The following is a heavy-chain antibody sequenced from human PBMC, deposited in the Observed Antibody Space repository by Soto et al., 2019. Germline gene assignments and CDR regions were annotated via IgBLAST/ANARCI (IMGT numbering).Heavy chain of an antibody. CDR3: ARPNKMSIPHYYRMDV. D-gene: IGHD2-2*02. Sequence: GESLKISCKGSGYRFTSYWIAWVRQMPGKGLEWMGIIYPADSDTRYSPSFQGQVTISVDKSINTAYLQWSSLKASDTAMYYCARPNKMSIPHYYRMDVWGQGTTVTVSS. J-gene: IGHJ6*02. V-gene: IGHV5-51*01. CDR2: IYPADSDT. CDR1: GYRFTSYW.